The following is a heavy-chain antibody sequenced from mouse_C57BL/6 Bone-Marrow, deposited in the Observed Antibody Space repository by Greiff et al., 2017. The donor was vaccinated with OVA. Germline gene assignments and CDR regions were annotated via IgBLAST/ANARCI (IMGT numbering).Heavy chain of an antibody. CDR1: GFTFSSYA. CDR2: ISSGGDYI. V-gene: IGHV5-9-1*02. CDR3: TRGTVTNYAMDY. J-gene: IGHJ4*01. Sequence: EVMLVESGEGLVKPGGSLKLSCAASGFTFSSYAMSWVRQTPETRLEWVAYISSGGDYIYYADTVKGRFTISRDNARNTLYLQMSSLKSEDTAMYYCTRGTVTNYAMDYWGQGTSVTVSS. D-gene: IGHD2-13*01.